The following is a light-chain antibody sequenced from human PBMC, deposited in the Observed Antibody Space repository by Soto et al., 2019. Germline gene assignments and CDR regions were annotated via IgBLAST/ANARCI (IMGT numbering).Light chain of an antibody. CDR3: QHRSNWPPPLT. CDR1: QSVSSY. V-gene: IGKV3-11*01. CDR2: DAS. Sequence: TQSPSTLSASVGDRVTITCRPSQSVSSYLAWYQQKPGQAPRLLIYDASNRATGIPARFSGSGSGTDFTLTISSLEPEDFAVYYCQHRSNWPPPLTFGGGTKVEIK. J-gene: IGKJ4*01.